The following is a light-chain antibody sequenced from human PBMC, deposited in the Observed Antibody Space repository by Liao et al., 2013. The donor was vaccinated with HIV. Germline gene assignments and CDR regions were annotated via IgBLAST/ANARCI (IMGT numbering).Light chain of an antibody. CDR2: QDS. J-gene: IGLJ2*01. V-gene: IGLV3-25*03. CDR3: QSADSSGTYVV. Sequence: SYVLTQTPSVSVAPGKTARITCGGNNIGTKSVNWYQQKPGQAPVMVIYQDSERPSGIPERFSGSTSGTTVTLTISGVQAEDEADYYCQSADSSGTYVVFGGGTKLTVL. CDR1: NIGTKS.